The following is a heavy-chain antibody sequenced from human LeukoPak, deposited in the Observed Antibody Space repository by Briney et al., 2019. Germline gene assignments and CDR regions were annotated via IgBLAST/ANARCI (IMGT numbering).Heavy chain of an antibody. CDR2: ISGSGDST. J-gene: IGHJ4*02. CDR1: GFTFSSYA. D-gene: IGHD3-22*01. V-gene: IGHV3-23*01. Sequence: GGSLRLSCAASGFTFSSYAMSWVRQAPGKGMEWVSAISGSGDSTYYADSVKGRFTISRDNSKNTLYLQMNSLRAEDTAVYYCAKFDVRYGYYDSSGYYAPFDYWGQGTLVTVSS. CDR3: AKFDVRYGYYDSSGYYAPFDY.